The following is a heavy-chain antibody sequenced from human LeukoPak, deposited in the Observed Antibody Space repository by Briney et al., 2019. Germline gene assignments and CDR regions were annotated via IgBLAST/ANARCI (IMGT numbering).Heavy chain of an antibody. V-gene: IGHV3-30-3*01. Sequence: GGSLRLSCAASGFTFSSYAMHWVRQAPGKGLEWVAVISYDGSNKYYADSVKGRFTISRDNSKNTLYLQMNSLRAEDTAVYYCARDERESGILTGYYPFDYWGQGTLVTVSS. CDR2: ISYDGSNK. D-gene: IGHD3-9*01. CDR1: GFTFSSYA. CDR3: ARDERESGILTGYYPFDY. J-gene: IGHJ4*02.